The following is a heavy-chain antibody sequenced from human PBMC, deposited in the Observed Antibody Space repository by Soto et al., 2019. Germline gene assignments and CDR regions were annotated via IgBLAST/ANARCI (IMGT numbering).Heavy chain of an antibody. CDR3: ARDQSNAFDI. Sequence: ASVKVSFKASGYTFSGYYMHWVRQAPGQGLEWMGWINPNSGGTNYAQKFQGWVTMTRDTSISTAYMELSRLRSDDTAVYYCARDQSNAFDIWGQGTMVTVSS. J-gene: IGHJ3*02. CDR2: INPNSGGT. V-gene: IGHV1-2*04. CDR1: GYTFSGYY.